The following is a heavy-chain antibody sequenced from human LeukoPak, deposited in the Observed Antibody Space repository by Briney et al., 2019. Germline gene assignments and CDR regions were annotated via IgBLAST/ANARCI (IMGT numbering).Heavy chain of an antibody. CDR2: ISYDGSNK. V-gene: IGHV3-30*18. CDR3: AKDIFEYSSGWYFDY. J-gene: IGHJ4*02. D-gene: IGHD6-19*01. Sequence: PGGSLRLPCAASGFTFSSYGMHWVRQAPGKGLEWVAVISYDGSNKYYADSVKGRFTISRDNSKNTLYLQMNSLRAEDTAVYYCAKDIFEYSSGWYFDYWGQGTLVTVSS. CDR1: GFTFSSYG.